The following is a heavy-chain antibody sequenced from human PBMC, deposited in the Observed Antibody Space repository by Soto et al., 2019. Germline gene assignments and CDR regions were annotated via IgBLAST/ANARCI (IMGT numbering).Heavy chain of an antibody. CDR2: ISSSSDYI. J-gene: IGHJ4*02. CDR1: GFTFTSYT. D-gene: IGHD6-13*01. Sequence: KPGGSLRLSCAASGFTFTSYTMNWVRQAPGKGLEWVSSISSSSDYIYYADSMKGRVTISRDNAKNSLFLDMNSLTGEDKAVYYCARARVYATGPLDFWGQGTLVTVSS. CDR3: ARARVYATGPLDF. V-gene: IGHV3-21*06.